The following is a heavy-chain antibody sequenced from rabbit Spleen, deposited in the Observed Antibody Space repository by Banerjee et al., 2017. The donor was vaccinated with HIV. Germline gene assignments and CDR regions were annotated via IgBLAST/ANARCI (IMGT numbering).Heavy chain of an antibody. V-gene: IGHV1S45*01. CDR1: GFSFSDRDV. CDR2: INTATGKA. J-gene: IGHJ4*01. Sequence: QEQLVESGGGLVQPEGSLTLTCKASGFSFSDRDVMCWVRQAPGKGLEWIACINTATGKAVYASWAKGRFTISKTSSTTVTLQMTSLTAADTATYFCARNFHLWGQGTLVTVS. CDR3: ARNFHL.